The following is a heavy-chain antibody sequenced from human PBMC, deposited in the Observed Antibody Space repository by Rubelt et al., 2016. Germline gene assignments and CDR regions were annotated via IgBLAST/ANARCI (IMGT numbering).Heavy chain of an antibody. Sequence: EVQLLDSGGGFVQPGGSLRLSCAASGFTFSDYAMSWVRQAPGTGLEWASSISASGSNTYYADSAKGRFTISRDTSKNTLYLQMNILRVEDTALYYCAKAPRIAAAGEVYDYWGQGTLVTVSS. J-gene: IGHJ4*02. CDR3: AKAPRIAAAGEVYDY. CDR2: ISASGSNT. V-gene: IGHV3-23*01. D-gene: IGHD6-13*01. CDR1: GFTFSDYA.